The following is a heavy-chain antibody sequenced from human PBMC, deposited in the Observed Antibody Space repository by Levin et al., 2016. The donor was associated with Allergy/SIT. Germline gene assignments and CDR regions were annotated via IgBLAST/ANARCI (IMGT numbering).Heavy chain of an antibody. J-gene: IGHJ4*02. CDR1: GDSVSSNSAA. CDR2: TYYRSKWHN. CDR3: ARDPSLAYYFDY. Sequence: SQTLSLTCAISGDSVSSNSAAWSWIRQSPSRGLEWLGRTYYRSKWHNGYALSVKGRITITPDTSKNQFSLQLSSVTPEDTAVYCCARDPSLAYYFDYWGQGTQVTVSS. V-gene: IGHV6-1*01.